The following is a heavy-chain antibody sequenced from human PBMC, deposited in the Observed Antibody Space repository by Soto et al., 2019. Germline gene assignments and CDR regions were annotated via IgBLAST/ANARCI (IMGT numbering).Heavy chain of an antibody. CDR3: ARDVSIGRGGDCSDAFDV. J-gene: IGHJ3*01. CDR1: GYTFTSYG. CDR2: ISAYNGNT. Sequence: QVQLVQSGAEVKKPGASVKVSCKASGYTFTSYGISWVRQAPGQGLEWMGWISAYNGNTNYAQKLQARVTMTTDTXTXTXGREQRILGSDETSVYYSARDVSIGRGGDCSDAFDVWGQGKMVTVSS. V-gene: IGHV1-18*01. D-gene: IGHD2-21*02.